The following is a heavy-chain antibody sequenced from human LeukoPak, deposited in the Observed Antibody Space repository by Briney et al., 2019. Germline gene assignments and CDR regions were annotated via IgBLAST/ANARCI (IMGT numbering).Heavy chain of an antibody. CDR1: GFIVNTNY. V-gene: IGHV3-53*01. D-gene: IGHD4-23*01. Sequence: GGSLRLSCAASGFIVNTNYMTWVRQAPGRGLGWVSFIYADGNTYYADSVKGRFTISRDISKNAVYLQMNSLRAEDTAVYYCARDSYGGANFDSWGQGTPVTVSS. J-gene: IGHJ4*02. CDR2: IYADGNT. CDR3: ARDSYGGANFDS.